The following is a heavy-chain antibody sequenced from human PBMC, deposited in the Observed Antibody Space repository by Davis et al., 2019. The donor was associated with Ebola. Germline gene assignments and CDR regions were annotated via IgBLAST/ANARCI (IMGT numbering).Heavy chain of an antibody. CDR1: GYSFTSYG. CDR2: VSPYNADT. D-gene: IGHD1-1*01. Sequence: AASVKVSCKASGYSFTSYGFSWVRQAPGQGLEWMGWVSPYNADTKYEQKMHGRVTMTTDTSTNTAYMELRSLRSDDTAVYYCARDGGTVGDAFEIWGQGTMVTVS. J-gene: IGHJ3*02. V-gene: IGHV1-18*04. CDR3: ARDGGTVGDAFEI.